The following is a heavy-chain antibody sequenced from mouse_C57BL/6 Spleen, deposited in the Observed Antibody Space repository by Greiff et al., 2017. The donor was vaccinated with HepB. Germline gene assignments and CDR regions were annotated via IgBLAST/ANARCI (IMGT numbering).Heavy chain of an antibody. CDR3: AGGGYYGSPFDY. J-gene: IGHJ2*01. CDR1: GYTFTSYW. CDR2: IYPSDSET. D-gene: IGHD1-1*01. Sequence: QVQLQQPGAELVRPGSSVKLSCKASGYTFTSYWMDWVKQRPGQGLEWIGNIYPSDSETHYNQKFKDKATLTVDKSSSTAYMQLSSLTSEDSAVYYCAGGGYYGSPFDYWGQGTTLTVSS. V-gene: IGHV1-61*01.